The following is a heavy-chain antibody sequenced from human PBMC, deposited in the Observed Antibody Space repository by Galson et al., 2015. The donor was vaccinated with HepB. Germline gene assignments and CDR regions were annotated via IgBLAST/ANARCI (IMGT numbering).Heavy chain of an antibody. D-gene: IGHD3-3*01. CDR2: IWYDGSNK. J-gene: IGHJ6*02. CDR3: ARDRNYDFWSGYPYYYYGMDV. V-gene: IGHV3-33*01. CDR1: GFTFSSYG. Sequence: SLRLSCAASGFTFSSYGMHWVRQAPGKGLEWVAVIWYDGSNKYYADSVKGRFTISRDNSKNTLYLQMNSLRAEDTAVYYCARDRNYDFWSGYPYYYYGMDVWGQGTTVTVSS.